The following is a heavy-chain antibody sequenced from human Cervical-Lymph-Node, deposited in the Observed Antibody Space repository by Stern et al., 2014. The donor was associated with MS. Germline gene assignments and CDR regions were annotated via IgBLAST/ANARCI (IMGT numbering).Heavy chain of an antibody. J-gene: IGHJ4*02. CDR3: ARPSAARYFDY. CDR2: ISYDGSSQ. Sequence: VQLEESGGGVVQPGRSLRLSCATSGFTFGRYSMHWVRQAPGKGLEWVAIISYDGSSQHYADSVKGRFTISRSNFNNTLYLQMNSLRVEDTAMYYCARPSAARYFDYWGQGSQVTVSS. D-gene: IGHD6-25*01. CDR1: GFTFGRYS. V-gene: IGHV3-30-3*01.